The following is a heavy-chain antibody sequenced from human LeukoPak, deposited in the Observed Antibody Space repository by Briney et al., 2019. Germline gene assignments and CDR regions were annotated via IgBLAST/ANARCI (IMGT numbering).Heavy chain of an antibody. CDR1: GFTFSSYG. Sequence: PGRSLRLSCAASGFTFSSYGMHWVRQAPGKGLEWVAVIWYDGSNKYYADSVKGRFTISRDNSKNTLYLQMNSLRAEDTAVYYCARDLVLWSSTDPFDYWGQGTLVTVSS. CDR3: ARDLVLWSSTDPFDY. D-gene: IGHD3-10*01. J-gene: IGHJ4*02. V-gene: IGHV3-33*01. CDR2: IWYDGSNK.